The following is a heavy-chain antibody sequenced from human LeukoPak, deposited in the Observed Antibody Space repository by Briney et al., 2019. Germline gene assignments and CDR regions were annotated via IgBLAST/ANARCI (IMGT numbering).Heavy chain of an antibody. D-gene: IGHD4-17*01. Sequence: ASVKVSCKASGGTFSNYAFIWVRQAPGQGLEWMGGVIPISGTANYAQKFQGRVTITADESTSTVHMELSSLRSEDTAVYYCAKVGGNDNGWSHYMDVWGKGTTVTISS. J-gene: IGHJ6*03. CDR3: AKVGGNDNGWSHYMDV. CDR1: GGTFSNYA. CDR2: VIPISGTA. V-gene: IGHV1-69*13.